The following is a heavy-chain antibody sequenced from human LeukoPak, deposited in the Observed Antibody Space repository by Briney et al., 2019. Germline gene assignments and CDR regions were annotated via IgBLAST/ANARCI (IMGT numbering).Heavy chain of an antibody. D-gene: IGHD2-15*01. J-gene: IGHJ4*02. CDR2: INPSGGST. Sequence: ASVKVSCKASGYTFTSYYMHWVRQAPGQGLEWMGIINPSGGSTSYAQKFQGRVTMTRDMSTSTVYMELSSLRSEDTAVYYCARDGARYCSGGSCYHRTGISPYVWDYWGQGTLVTVSS. CDR3: ARDGARYCSGGSCYHRTGISPYVWDY. V-gene: IGHV1-46*01. CDR1: GYTFTSYY.